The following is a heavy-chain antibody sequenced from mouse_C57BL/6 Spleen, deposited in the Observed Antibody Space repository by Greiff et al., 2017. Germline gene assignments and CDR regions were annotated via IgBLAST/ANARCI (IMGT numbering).Heavy chain of an antibody. CDR3: ARRYDYDAYAMDY. V-gene: IGHV1-81*01. J-gene: IGHJ4*01. D-gene: IGHD2-4*01. Sequence: QVQLKQSGAELARPGASVKLSCKASGYTFTSYGISWVKQRTGQGLEWIGEIYPRSGNTYYNEKFKGKATLTADKSSSTAYMELRSLTSEDSAVYFCARRYDYDAYAMDYWGQGTSVTVSS. CDR1: GYTFTSYG. CDR2: IYPRSGNT.